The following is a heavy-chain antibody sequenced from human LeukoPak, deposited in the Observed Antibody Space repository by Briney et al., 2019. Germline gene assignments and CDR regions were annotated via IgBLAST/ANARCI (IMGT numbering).Heavy chain of an antibody. V-gene: IGHV4-34*01. Sequence: VXXXSFSGXXXXXXXQXXXXXLEXIGEINHSGSTNYNPSLKSRVTISVDTSKNQFSLKLSSVTAADTAVYYCARWKDYDSSGPPLFYGMDVWGQGTTVTVSS. CDR2: INHSGST. CDR1: XXSFSGXX. CDR3: ARWKDYDSSGPPLFYGMDV. J-gene: IGHJ6*02. D-gene: IGHD3-22*01.